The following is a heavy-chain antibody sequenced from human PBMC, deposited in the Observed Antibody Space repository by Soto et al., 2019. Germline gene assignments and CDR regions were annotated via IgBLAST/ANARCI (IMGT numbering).Heavy chain of an antibody. CDR3: ARGGKSAYDTSGYYVY. Sequence: ASVKVSCKTSGYTFSAYYMHWVRQAPGQGLEWMGWINPKSGGTLYAQKFQGRVTMTRDTSISTAYMELSRLRYDETAVYYCARGGKSAYDTSGYYVYWGQRTLVTVS. V-gene: IGHV1-2*02. J-gene: IGHJ4*02. D-gene: IGHD3-22*01. CDR1: GYTFSAYY. CDR2: INPKSGGT.